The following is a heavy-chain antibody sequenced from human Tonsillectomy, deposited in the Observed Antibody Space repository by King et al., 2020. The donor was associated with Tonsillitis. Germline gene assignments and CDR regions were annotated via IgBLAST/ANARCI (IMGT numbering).Heavy chain of an antibody. Sequence: MQLQESGPGLVKPSGTLSLTCVVSGDSISSSNWWSWVRQPPGKGLEWIGEIYHSGSTYYNPSLKSRVTISVDKSKNQFSLKLSSVTAADTAVYYCARGESGGYYGSYYFDYWGQGTLVTVSS. D-gene: IGHD3-22*01. V-gene: IGHV4-4*02. J-gene: IGHJ4*02. CDR1: GDSISSSNW. CDR3: ARGESGGYYGSYYFDY. CDR2: IYHSGST.